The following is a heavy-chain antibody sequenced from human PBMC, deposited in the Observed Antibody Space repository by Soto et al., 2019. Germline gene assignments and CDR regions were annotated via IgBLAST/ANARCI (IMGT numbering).Heavy chain of an antibody. CDR1: GGSFSGYY. J-gene: IGHJ5*02. CDR3: ARDLDVVAPETRVDP. Sequence: PSETLSLTCAVYGGSFSGYYWSGIRQSPGKGLEWIGEINHSGSTNYNPSLKSRVTISVDTSKNQFSLKLSSVTAADTAVYYCARDLDVVAPETRVDPRGHAPLVTVPS. CDR2: INHSGST. V-gene: IGHV4-34*01. D-gene: IGHD2-2*01.